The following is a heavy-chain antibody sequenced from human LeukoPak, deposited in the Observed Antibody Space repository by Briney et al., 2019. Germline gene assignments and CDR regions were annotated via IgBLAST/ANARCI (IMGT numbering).Heavy chain of an antibody. CDR1: GFTFSSYG. CDR3: AKNLDGDYAFDI. Sequence: LGGSLRLSCAASGFTFSSYGMHWVRQAPGKGLEWVAVISYDGSNKYYADSVKGRSTISRDNSKNTLYLQMNSLRAEDTAVYYCAKNLDGDYAFDIWGQGTMVTVSS. D-gene: IGHD4-17*01. CDR2: ISYDGSNK. J-gene: IGHJ3*02. V-gene: IGHV3-30*18.